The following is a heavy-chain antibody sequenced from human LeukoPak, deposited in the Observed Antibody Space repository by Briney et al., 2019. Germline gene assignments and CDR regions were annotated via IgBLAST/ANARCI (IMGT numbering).Heavy chain of an antibody. Sequence: GGSLRLSCAASGFTFSSYAMSWVRQAPGKGLEWVSVISGRGGSTYSADSVKGRFTISRENAKNSLYLQMNSLRAEDTAVYYCARDPIVTMEPYYFDYWGQGTLVTVSS. V-gene: IGHV3-23*01. CDR1: GFTFSSYA. D-gene: IGHD4/OR15-4a*01. CDR2: ISGRGGST. J-gene: IGHJ4*02. CDR3: ARDPIVTMEPYYFDY.